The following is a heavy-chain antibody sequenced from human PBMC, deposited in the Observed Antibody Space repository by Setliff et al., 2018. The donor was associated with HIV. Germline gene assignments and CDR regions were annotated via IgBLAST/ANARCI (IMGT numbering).Heavy chain of an antibody. CDR2: VYYRGGT. Sequence: SETLSLTCSVTGDSVNNGGFFWNWIRQTPGKGLEWIGNVYYRGGTNYNPSLKSRVTISVDTSKNQFSLKLSSVTAADTAVYYCARETITMVRGATHQETEYYYYYGMDVWGQGTTVTVSS. D-gene: IGHD3-10*01. CDR3: ARETITMVRGATHQETEYYYYYGMDV. CDR1: GDSVNNGGFF. V-gene: IGHV4-61*08. J-gene: IGHJ6*02.